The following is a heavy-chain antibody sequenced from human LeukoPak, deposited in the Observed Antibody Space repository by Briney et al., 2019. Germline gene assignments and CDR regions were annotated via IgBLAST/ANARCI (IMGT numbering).Heavy chain of an antibody. CDR2: ISSSSSYI. V-gene: IGHV3-21*01. J-gene: IGHJ4*02. CDR1: GFTFNSYS. CDR3: AGGSYYGSGSYHTDYYFDY. D-gene: IGHD3-10*01. Sequence: GGSLRLSCAASGFTFNSYSMNGLPQAPGEGREWVSSISSSSSYIYYADSVKGRFTISRDNAKNSLYLQMNSLRAEDTAVYYCAGGSYYGSGSYHTDYYFDYWGQGTLVTVSS.